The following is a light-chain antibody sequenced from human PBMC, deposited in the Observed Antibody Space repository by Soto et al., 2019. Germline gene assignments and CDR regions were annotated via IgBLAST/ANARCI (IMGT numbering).Light chain of an antibody. Sequence: QSALTQPPSASGSPGQSVTISCTGTSSDVGGYNYVSWYQQHPGKAPKLMIYEVSKRPSGVPDRFSGSKSDNTASLTVSGLQAEDEADYYCSSYAGSNTCVFGGGTKLTVL. J-gene: IGLJ2*01. CDR3: SSYAGSNTCV. CDR2: EVS. V-gene: IGLV2-8*01. CDR1: SSDVGGYNY.